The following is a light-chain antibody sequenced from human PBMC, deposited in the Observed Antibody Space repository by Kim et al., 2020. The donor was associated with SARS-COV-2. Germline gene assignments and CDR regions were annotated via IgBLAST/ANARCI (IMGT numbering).Light chain of an antibody. V-gene: IGKV3-15*01. Sequence: EVVMTQSPATLSVSPGERATLSCRASQSVGSNLAWYQQKIGQAPSLLIYGASTRAAGVPVRFSGSGSGTEFTLTIISLQSEDVAVYYCQQYDVWPPWTFGQGTKVDIK. J-gene: IGKJ1*01. CDR1: QSVGSN. CDR2: GAS. CDR3: QQYDVWPPWT.